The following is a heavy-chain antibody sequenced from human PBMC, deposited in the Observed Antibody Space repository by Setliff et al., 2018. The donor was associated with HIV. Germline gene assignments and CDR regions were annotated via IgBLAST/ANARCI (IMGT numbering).Heavy chain of an antibody. J-gene: IGHJ4*02. CDR2: ISGYNGNT. V-gene: IGHV1-18*01. Sequence: ASVKVSCKASGYTFTYYGISWVRQAPGQGLEWMGWISGYNGNTNFAQKLQGRVTMTRDTSTSTVYMELSSLRSEDTAVYYCARGPSLQTTLFDYWGQGTLVTVSS. CDR1: GYTFTYYG. CDR3: ARGPSLQTTLFDY.